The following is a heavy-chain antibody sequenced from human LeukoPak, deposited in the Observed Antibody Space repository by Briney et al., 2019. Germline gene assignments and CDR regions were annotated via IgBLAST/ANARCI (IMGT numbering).Heavy chain of an antibody. V-gene: IGHV4-59*01. CDR3: AGRSSPSYYYYYMDV. CDR2: IYYSGST. CDR1: GGSISSYY. J-gene: IGHJ6*03. Sequence: SETLSLTCTVSGGSISSYYWSWIRQPPGKGLEWIGYIYYSGSTNYNPSLKSRVTISVVTSKNQFSLKLSSVTAADTAVYYCAGRSSPSYYYYYMDVWGKGTTVTISS. D-gene: IGHD2-2*01.